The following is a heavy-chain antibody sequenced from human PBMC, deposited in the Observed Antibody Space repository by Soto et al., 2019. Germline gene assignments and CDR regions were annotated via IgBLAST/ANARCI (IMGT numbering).Heavy chain of an antibody. Sequence: QVQLVESGGGVVQPGTSLRLSCAASGFTFSTYAMHWFRQAPGKGLEWVAMISKDGNDQYYADSVKGRFTVSRDNSKNTVSLQMHSLRPEDTAFYYCAKDRWEFTRYFDSWGQGTLVTVSS. V-gene: IGHV3-30*18. CDR1: GFTFSTYA. CDR3: AKDRWEFTRYFDS. J-gene: IGHJ4*02. D-gene: IGHD1-26*01. CDR2: ISKDGNDQ.